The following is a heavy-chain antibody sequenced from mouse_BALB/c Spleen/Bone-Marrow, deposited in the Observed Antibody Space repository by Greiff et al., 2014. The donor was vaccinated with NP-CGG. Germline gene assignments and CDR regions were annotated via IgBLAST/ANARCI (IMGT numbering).Heavy chain of an antibody. CDR3: ARDGNYAMDY. CDR1: GYTFTEYT. J-gene: IGHJ4*01. V-gene: IGHV1-18*01. Sequence: EVQLQESGPELVKPGASVKISCKTSGYTFTEYTMHWVKQSHGKSLEWIGVINPNNGGTTYKQKFKDKATLTVDKSSSTVYMEFRSLTSEDSAVYYCARDGNYAMDYWGQGTSVTVSS. CDR2: INPNNGGT. D-gene: IGHD2-1*01.